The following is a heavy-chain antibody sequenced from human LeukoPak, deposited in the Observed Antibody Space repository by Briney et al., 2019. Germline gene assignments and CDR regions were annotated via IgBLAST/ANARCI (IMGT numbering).Heavy chain of an antibody. Sequence: GGSLRLSCAASGFTFSSYAMHWVRQAPGKGLEWVAVISYDGSNKYYADSVKGRFTISRDNSKNTLYLQMNSLRAEDTAVYHCARDGTYSSGWPYYYYGMDVWGQGTTVTVSS. CDR2: ISYDGSNK. V-gene: IGHV3-30*04. CDR1: GFTFSSYA. CDR3: ARDGTYSSGWPYYYYGMDV. D-gene: IGHD6-19*01. J-gene: IGHJ6*02.